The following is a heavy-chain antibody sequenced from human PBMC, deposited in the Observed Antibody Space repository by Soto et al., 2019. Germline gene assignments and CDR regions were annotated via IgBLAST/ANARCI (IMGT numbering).Heavy chain of an antibody. CDR1: GRTFRNYA. J-gene: IGHJ4*02. CDR2: IIPIFGTT. V-gene: IGHV1-69*01. CDR3: ARDIISGTPLRGYYFDY. Sequence: QVQLVQSGAEVKKPGSSVKVSCKASGRTFRNYAISWVRQAPGQGLEWMGGIIPIFGTTNYAQNFQGRVTITADESTSTAYMELSSLRSEDTALYYCARDIISGTPLRGYYFDYWGQGTLVTVSS. D-gene: IGHD1-7*01.